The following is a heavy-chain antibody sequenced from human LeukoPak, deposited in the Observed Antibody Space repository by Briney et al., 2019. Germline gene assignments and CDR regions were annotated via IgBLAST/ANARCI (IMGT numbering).Heavy chain of an antibody. D-gene: IGHD3-22*01. CDR2: ISGSGGST. Sequence: GGTLRLSCAASGFTFSSYGMSWVRQAPGKGLEWVSAISGSGGSTYYADSVKGRFTVSRDNSKNTLYLQMNSLRAEDTAVYYCARSSGYYYYFDYWGQGTLVTVSS. CDR1: GFTFSSYG. V-gene: IGHV3-23*01. CDR3: ARSSGYYYYFDY. J-gene: IGHJ4*02.